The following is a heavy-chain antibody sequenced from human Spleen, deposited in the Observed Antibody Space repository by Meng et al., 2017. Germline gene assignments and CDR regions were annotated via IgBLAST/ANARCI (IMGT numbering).Heavy chain of an antibody. D-gene: IGHD3-10*01. V-gene: IGHV3-72*01. Sequence: VQLVASGGGLVKPGGSLRLSCAASGFTCSDHYMDWVRQAPGKGLEWVGRTRDKANSYTTEYAASVEGRFTISRDDSKNSLYLQMNSLKTEDTAVYYCARVTMVRGKGRNFDYWGQGTLVTVSS. CDR3: ARVTMVRGKGRNFDY. J-gene: IGHJ4*02. CDR2: TRDKANSYTT. CDR1: GFTCSDHY.